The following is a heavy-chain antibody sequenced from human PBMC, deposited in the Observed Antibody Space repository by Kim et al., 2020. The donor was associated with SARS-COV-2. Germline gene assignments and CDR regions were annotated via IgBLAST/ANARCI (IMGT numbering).Heavy chain of an antibody. Sequence: SETLSLTCSVSGASITAYYWSWIRQPPGKGLEWIGYVHYTGSTNYNPSLESRVDMSVDTSKNQFSLRLTSVTAADTAVYYCAREGEWNYANCFDPWG. J-gene: IGHJ5*02. CDR1: GASITAYY. CDR3: AREGEWNYANCFDP. D-gene: IGHD1-7*01. CDR2: VHYTGST. V-gene: IGHV4-59*13.